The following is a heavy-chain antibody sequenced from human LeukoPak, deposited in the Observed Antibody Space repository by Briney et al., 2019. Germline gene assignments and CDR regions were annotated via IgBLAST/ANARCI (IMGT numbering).Heavy chain of an antibody. CDR1: GYTFTSYA. CDR3: ARDPYYGSGSDFDY. J-gene: IGHJ4*02. CDR2: ISAYNGNT. D-gene: IGHD3-10*01. V-gene: IGHV1-18*01. Sequence: ASVKVSCKASGYTFTSYAMNWVRQAPGQGLEWMGWISAYNGNTNYAQKLQGRVTMTTDTSTSTAYMELRSLRSDDTAVYYCARDPYYGSGSDFDYWGQGTLVTVSS.